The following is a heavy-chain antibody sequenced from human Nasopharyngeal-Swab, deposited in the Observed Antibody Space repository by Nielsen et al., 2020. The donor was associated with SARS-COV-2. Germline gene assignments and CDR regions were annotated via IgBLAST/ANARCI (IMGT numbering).Heavy chain of an antibody. V-gene: IGHV4-34*01. Sequence: SETLSLTCAVYGGSFSGYYWSWIRQPPGKGLEWIGEINHSGSTNYNPSLKSRVTISVDTSKNQFSLKLSSVTAADTAVYYCARGQGYYYGSGSYWFDPWGQGTLVTVSS. CDR1: GGSFSGYY. D-gene: IGHD3-10*01. J-gene: IGHJ5*02. CDR3: ARGQGYYYGSGSYWFDP. CDR2: INHSGST.